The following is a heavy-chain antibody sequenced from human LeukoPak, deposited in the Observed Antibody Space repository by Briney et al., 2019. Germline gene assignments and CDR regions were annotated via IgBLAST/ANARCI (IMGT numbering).Heavy chain of an antibody. V-gene: IGHV4-31*03. D-gene: IGHD3-9*01. CDR3: ARALPDDWLYFDY. CDR2: MYYSGST. J-gene: IGHJ4*02. CDR1: GGSISSGGFY. Sequence: PSETLSLTCTVSGGSISSGGFYWSWIRQHPGKGLEWIGTMYYSGSTYYNPSLKSRVTISVDTSKNQFSLKLSSVTAADTAVYYCARALPDDWLYFDYWGQGTLVTVSS.